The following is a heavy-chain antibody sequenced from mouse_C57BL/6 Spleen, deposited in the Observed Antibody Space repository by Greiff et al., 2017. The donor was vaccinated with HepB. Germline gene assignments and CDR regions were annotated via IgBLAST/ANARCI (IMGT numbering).Heavy chain of an antibody. V-gene: IGHV1-81*01. Sequence: QVQLQQSGAELARPGASVKLSCKASGYTFTSYGISWVKQRTGQGLEWIGEIYPRSGNTYYNEKFKGKATLTADKSSSTAYMELRSLTSEDSAVYFCARGGNYVWYLDYWGQGTTLTVSS. CDR2: IYPRSGNT. D-gene: IGHD2-1*01. J-gene: IGHJ2*01. CDR1: GYTFTSYG. CDR3: ARGGNYVWYLDY.